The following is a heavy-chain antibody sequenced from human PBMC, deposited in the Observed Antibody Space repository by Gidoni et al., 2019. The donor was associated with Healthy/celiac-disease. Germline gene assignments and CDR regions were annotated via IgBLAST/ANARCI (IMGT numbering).Heavy chain of an antibody. D-gene: IGHD3-22*01. J-gene: IGHJ4*02. CDR2: IKHDGSEK. CDR1: GFTFSSYW. Sequence: EVQLVESGGGLVQPGGSLRLSCAASGFTFSSYWMSGVRQAPGKGLEWGANIKHDGSEKYYVDSVKGRFTIARANAKNSLYLQMNSLRAEDTAVYYCARGGHYYDRSGYYYYFDYWGQGTLVTVSS. CDR3: ARGGHYYDRSGYYYYFDY. V-gene: IGHV3-7*05.